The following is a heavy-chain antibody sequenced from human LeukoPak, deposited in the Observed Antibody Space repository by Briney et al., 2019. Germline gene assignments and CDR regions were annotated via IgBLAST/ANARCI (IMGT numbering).Heavy chain of an antibody. Sequence: SETLSLTCTVSGGSISSYYWSWIRQPPGKGLEWIGYIYYSGSTNYNPSLKSRVTISVDTSKNQFSLKLSSVTPEDTAVYYCARDSSSSWYFDYWGQGTLVTVSS. V-gene: IGHV4-59*12. D-gene: IGHD6-13*01. CDR1: GGSISSYY. CDR3: ARDSSSSWYFDY. CDR2: IYYSGST. J-gene: IGHJ4*02.